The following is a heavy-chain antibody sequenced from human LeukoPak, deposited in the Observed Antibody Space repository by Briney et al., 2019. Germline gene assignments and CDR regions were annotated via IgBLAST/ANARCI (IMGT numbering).Heavy chain of an antibody. Sequence: SETLSLTCTVSGGSISSSSYNWGWIRQPPGKGLESIMSIYYSGSSYYNPSLKARVTISVDTSKNQFSLKLSSVTAADTAVYYCARQGGSYSSSWYRYYYYGMDVWGQGTTVTVSS. CDR2: IYYSGSS. CDR3: ARQGGSYSSSWYRYYYYGMDV. V-gene: IGHV4-39*01. J-gene: IGHJ6*02. D-gene: IGHD6-13*01. CDR1: GGSISSSSYN.